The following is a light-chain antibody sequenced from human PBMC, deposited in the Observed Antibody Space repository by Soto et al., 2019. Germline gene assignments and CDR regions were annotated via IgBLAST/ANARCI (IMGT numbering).Light chain of an antibody. CDR3: AAWDDSLSGRGV. V-gene: IGLV1-47*01. CDR2: RNN. CDR1: SSNIGSNY. J-gene: IGLJ2*01. Sequence: QSVLTQPPSASGTPGQRVTISCSGSSSNIGSNYVYWYQQLPGTAPKLLIYRNNQRPSGVPDRFSGSKSGTSAPLAISGLLSEDEADYYCAAWDDSLSGRGVFGGGTKVTVL.